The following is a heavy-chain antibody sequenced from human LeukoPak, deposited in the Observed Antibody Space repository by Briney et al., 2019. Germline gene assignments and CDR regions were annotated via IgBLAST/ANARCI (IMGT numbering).Heavy chain of an antibody. CDR3: AKEVRESAWYYFDY. CDR1: GFTFSSYS. V-gene: IGHV3-23*01. D-gene: IGHD3-10*01. Sequence: GGSLRLSCAASGFTFSSYSMSWVRQAPGKGLEGVSGIRSSGVSTYYADSVKGRFTISRDNSKNTLYLQMNSLRAEDTAVYYCAKEVRESAWYYFDYWGQGTLVTVSS. CDR2: IRSSGVST. J-gene: IGHJ4*02.